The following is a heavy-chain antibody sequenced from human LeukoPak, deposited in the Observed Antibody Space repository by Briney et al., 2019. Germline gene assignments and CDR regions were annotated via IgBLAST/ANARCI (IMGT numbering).Heavy chain of an antibody. Sequence: PGGSLRLSCAASGFTFSSYSMNWVRQAPGRGLEWVSSISSSSSYIYYADSVKGRFTISRDNAKNSLYLQMNSLRAEDTAVYYCANRGASGYSYGLPYYFDYWGQGTLVTVSS. J-gene: IGHJ4*02. CDR1: GFTFSSYS. CDR3: ANRGASGYSYGLPYYFDY. D-gene: IGHD5-18*01. V-gene: IGHV3-21*04. CDR2: ISSSSSYI.